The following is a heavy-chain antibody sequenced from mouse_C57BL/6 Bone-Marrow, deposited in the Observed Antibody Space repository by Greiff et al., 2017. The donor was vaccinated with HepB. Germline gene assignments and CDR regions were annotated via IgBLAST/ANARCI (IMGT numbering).Heavy chain of an antibody. CDR3: ARPHGSGYGDY. Sequence: QVTLKVSGAELARPGASVKLSCKASGYTFTSYGISWVKQRTGQGLEWIGEIYPRSGNTYYNEKFKGKATLTADKSSSTAYMELRSLTSEDSAVYFCARPHGSGYGDYWGQGTTLTVSS. CDR2: IYPRSGNT. D-gene: IGHD3-2*02. CDR1: GYTFTSYG. J-gene: IGHJ2*01. V-gene: IGHV1-81*01.